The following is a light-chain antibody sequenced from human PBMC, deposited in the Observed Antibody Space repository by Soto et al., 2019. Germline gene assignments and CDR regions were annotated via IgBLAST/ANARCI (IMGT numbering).Light chain of an antibody. Sequence: QSALTQPASVSGSPGQSITISCTGTSSDIGGYSFVSWYQQHPGKAPKLLIFEVNNRPLGVSNRFSGSKSDNTASLAISGLQAEDEADYYCSSYTDMSTLVVFGGGTKVTVL. CDR1: SSDIGGYSF. CDR3: SSYTDMSTLVV. V-gene: IGLV2-14*01. J-gene: IGLJ2*01. CDR2: EVN.